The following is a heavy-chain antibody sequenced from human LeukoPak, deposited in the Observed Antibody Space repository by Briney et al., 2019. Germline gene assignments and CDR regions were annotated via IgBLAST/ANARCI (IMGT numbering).Heavy chain of an antibody. CDR3: AKGFGFLEIGY. CDR2: ISSSSSYI. Sequence: PGGSLRLSCAASGFTFSSYSMNWVRQAPGKGLEWVSSISSSSSYIYYADSVKGRFTISRDNSKNTLYLQMNSLRAEDTAVYYCAKGFGFLEIGYWGQGTLVTVSS. D-gene: IGHD3-3*01. V-gene: IGHV3-21*01. CDR1: GFTFSSYS. J-gene: IGHJ4*02.